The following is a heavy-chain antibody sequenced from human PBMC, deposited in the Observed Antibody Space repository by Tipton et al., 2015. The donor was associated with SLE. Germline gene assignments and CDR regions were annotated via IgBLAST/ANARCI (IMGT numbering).Heavy chain of an antibody. V-gene: IGHV4-39*07. D-gene: IGHD6-13*01. J-gene: IGHJ4*02. Sequence: TLSLTCTVSGGSISSSSYYWGWIRQPPGKGLEWIGSIYYSGSTYYNPSLKSRVTISVDTSKNQFSLKLSSVTAADTAVYYCARWGYAGYSSRIFDYWGQGTLVTVSS. CDR2: IYYSGST. CDR3: ARWGYAGYSSRIFDY. CDR1: GGSISSSSYY.